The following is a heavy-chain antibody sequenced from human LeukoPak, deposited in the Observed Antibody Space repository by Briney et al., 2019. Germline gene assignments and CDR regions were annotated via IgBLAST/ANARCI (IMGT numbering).Heavy chain of an antibody. D-gene: IGHD3-9*01. CDR1: GGSISSGDYY. J-gene: IGHJ6*03. Sequence: SETLSLTCTVSGGSISSGDYYWSWIRKPPGKGLEWIGYIYYSGSTYYNPSLKSRVTISVDTSKNQFSLKLSSVTAADTAVYYCASNYDILTGYPYYYYMDVWGKGTTVTVSS. CDR2: IYYSGST. CDR3: ASNYDILTGYPYYYYMDV. V-gene: IGHV4-30-4*08.